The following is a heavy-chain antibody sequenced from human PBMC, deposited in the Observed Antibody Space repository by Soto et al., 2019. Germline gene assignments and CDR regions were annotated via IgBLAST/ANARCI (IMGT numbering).Heavy chain of an antibody. CDR1: GGTFSSYA. CDR3: ARGVSGDSDYFDY. V-gene: IGHV1-69*06. D-gene: IGHD6-19*01. Sequence: SVKVSCKASGGTFSSYAISWVRQAPGQGLEWMGGIIPIFGTANYAQKFQGRVTITADKSTSTAYMELSSLRSEDTAVYYCARGVSGDSDYFDYWGQGTLVNVSS. CDR2: IIPIFGTA. J-gene: IGHJ4*02.